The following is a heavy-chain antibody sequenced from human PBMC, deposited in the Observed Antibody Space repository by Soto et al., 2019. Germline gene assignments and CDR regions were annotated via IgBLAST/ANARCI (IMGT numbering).Heavy chain of an antibody. D-gene: IGHD2-8*01. CDR3: ARSPGYGLYYFDY. J-gene: IGHJ4*02. CDR2: ISYDGSNK. V-gene: IGHV3-30-3*01. Sequence: QVQLVESGGGVVQPGRPLRLSCAASGFTFSSYAMHWVRQAPGKGLEWVAVISYDGSNKYYADSVKGRFTISRDNSKNTLYLQMNSLRAEDTAVYYCARSPGYGLYYFDYWGQGTLVTVSS. CDR1: GFTFSSYA.